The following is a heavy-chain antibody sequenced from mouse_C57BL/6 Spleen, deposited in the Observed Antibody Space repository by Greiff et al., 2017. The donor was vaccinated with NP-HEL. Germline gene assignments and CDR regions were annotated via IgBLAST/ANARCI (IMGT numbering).Heavy chain of an antibody. Sequence: EVMLVESGEGLVKPGGSLKLSCAASGFTFSSYAMSWVRQTPEKRLEWVAYISSGGDYIYYADTVKGRFTISRDNARNTLYLQMSSLKSEDTAMYYCTRDPGSSYPRAMDDWGQGTSVTVSS. J-gene: IGHJ4*01. V-gene: IGHV5-9-1*02. CDR1: GFTFSSYA. CDR2: ISSGGDYI. D-gene: IGHD1-1*01. CDR3: TRDPGSSYPRAMDD.